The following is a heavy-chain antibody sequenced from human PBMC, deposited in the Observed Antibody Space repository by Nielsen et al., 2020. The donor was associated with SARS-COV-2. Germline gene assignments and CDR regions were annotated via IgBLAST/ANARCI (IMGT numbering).Heavy chain of an antibody. CDR2: ISGSGGTT. D-gene: IGHD2-8*01. J-gene: IGHJ4*02. CDR3: AKGLYYFDY. V-gene: IGHV3-23*01. CDR1: GFTFNSYA. Sequence: GESLKISCAASGFTFNSYAMTWVRQAPGKGLEWVSSISGSGGTTYYADSVKGRFTISRDNFKNTVSLQMNSLRAEGTAVYYCAKGLYYFDYWGQGTLVTVSA.